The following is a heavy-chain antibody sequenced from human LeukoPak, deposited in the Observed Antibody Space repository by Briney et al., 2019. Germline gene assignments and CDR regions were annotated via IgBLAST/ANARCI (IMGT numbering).Heavy chain of an antibody. V-gene: IGHV1-8*01. CDR1: GYTFTSYD. J-gene: IGHJ4*02. CDR2: MNPNSGNT. D-gene: IGHD1-26*01. CDR3: ARDIVGATPDDY. Sequence: GASVKVSCKASGYTFTSYDINWVLQATGQGLEWMGWMNPNSGNTGYAQKFQGRVTMTRNTSISTAYMELSSLRSEDTAVYYCARDIVGATPDDYWGQGTLVTVSS.